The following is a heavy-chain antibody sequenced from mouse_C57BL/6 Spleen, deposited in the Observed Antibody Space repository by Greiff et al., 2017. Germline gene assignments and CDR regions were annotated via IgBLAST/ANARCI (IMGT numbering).Heavy chain of an antibody. CDR1: GYTFTDYE. Sequence: VQLQQSGAELVRPGASVTLSCKASGYTFTDYEMHWVKQTPVHGLEWIGAIDPETGGTAYTQKFKGKAILTADKSSSTAYLEIRSLTSEDSAVYYSTNPYYYGSSYDAMEYWGQGTSVTVSS. V-gene: IGHV1-15*01. CDR3: TNPYYYGSSYDAMEY. D-gene: IGHD1-1*01. CDR2: IDPETGGT. J-gene: IGHJ4*01.